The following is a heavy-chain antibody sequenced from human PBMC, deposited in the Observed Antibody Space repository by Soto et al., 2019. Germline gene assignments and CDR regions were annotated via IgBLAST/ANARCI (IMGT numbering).Heavy chain of an antibody. CDR1: GGSLSGYY. Sequence: QVQLQQWGAGPLRPLETLSLTCGVSGGSLSGYYWAWIRQSPGKGLEWIGEINDRGSINYNPSLKSRSSISVDTSKTHYSLNLRAGTAANTAVYYGARDSHDILTGPPWVWYFDLWGRGTLVTVSS. V-gene: IGHV4-34*01. CDR2: INDRGSI. D-gene: IGHD3-9*01. CDR3: ARDSHDILTGPPWVWYFDL. J-gene: IGHJ2*01.